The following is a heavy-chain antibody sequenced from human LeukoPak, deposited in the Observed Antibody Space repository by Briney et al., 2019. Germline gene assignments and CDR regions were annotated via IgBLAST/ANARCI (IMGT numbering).Heavy chain of an antibody. CDR2: ISTNGGST. Sequence: RPLRLSCEASGFTFRSYAMSWVRQARGQRLEWVSGISTNGGSTSYADSVKRRLTISRDNPRNMLYMEMNTLRAEDTAVYYCSVMHRYYDGSGYWVQWGQGTLVTVSS. D-gene: IGHD3-22*01. CDR1: GFTFRSYA. J-gene: IGHJ4*02. V-gene: IGHV3-23*01. CDR3: SVMHRYYDGSGYWVQ.